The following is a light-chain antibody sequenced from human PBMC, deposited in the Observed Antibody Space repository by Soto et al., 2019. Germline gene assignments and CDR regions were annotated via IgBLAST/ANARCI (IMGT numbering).Light chain of an antibody. J-gene: IGLJ1*01. Sequence: QSVLTRPPSASGTPRQSVSISCSGSTSNIGSNSVSWYQQLPGTAPRLLIYSNNQRPSGVPDRFSGSKSVTSASLAISGLQSGDEADYYCAAWDDSLNGYVFGTGTKVTVL. V-gene: IGLV1-44*01. CDR2: SNN. CDR3: AAWDDSLNGYV. CDR1: TSNIGSNS.